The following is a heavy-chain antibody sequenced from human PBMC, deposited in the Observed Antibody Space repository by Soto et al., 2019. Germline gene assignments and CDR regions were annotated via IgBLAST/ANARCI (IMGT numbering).Heavy chain of an antibody. Sequence: EVQMLESGGGLVQPGGSQRLSCAASGFTFSSYALTWVRQAPGKGLEWVSSITGSGDYTRYTDSVKGRFTITRDNAKNTLFLQMKSLRADDTAIYYCGKDPNGDYFGAFDFWGQGTMVTVSS. CDR3: GKDPNGDYFGAFDF. J-gene: IGHJ3*01. CDR1: GFTFSSYA. D-gene: IGHD4-17*01. CDR2: ITGSGDYT. V-gene: IGHV3-23*01.